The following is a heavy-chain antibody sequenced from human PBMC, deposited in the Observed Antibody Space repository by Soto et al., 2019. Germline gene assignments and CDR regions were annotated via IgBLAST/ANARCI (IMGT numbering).Heavy chain of an antibody. J-gene: IGHJ6*02. CDR1: GYTFTGHY. Sequence: ASVKVSCKASGYTFTGHYMHWVRQAPGQGLEWMGWINPNSGGTNYAQKFQGRVTMTRDTSISTAYMELSRLRSDDTAVYYCARGHYSSGWPTHYYYYGMDVWGQGTTVTVSS. D-gene: IGHD6-19*01. CDR2: INPNSGGT. CDR3: ARGHYSSGWPTHYYYYGMDV. V-gene: IGHV1-2*02.